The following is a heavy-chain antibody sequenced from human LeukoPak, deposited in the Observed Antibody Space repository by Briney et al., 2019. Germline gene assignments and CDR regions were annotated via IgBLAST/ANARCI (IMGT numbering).Heavy chain of an antibody. V-gene: IGHV4-59*01. CDR1: GGSISSYY. Sequence: SETLSLTCTVSGGSISSYYWSWIRQPPGKGLEWIGYIYYSGSTNYNPSLKSRVTISVDTSKNQFSLKLSSVTAADTAVYYCAIVYYGDSVYNWFDPWGQGTLVTVSS. J-gene: IGHJ5*02. CDR2: IYYSGST. CDR3: AIVYYGDSVYNWFDP. D-gene: IGHD4-17*01.